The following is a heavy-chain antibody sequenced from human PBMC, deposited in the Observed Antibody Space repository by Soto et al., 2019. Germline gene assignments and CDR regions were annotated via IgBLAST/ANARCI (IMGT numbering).Heavy chain of an antibody. Sequence: QITLMESGPTLVKPTQTLTLTCTFSGFSLSTGGVGVGWIRQPPGKALEWLALIYWDDDKRYSPSLRSRLTITKDTSKNQVVLTMTNMDPVDTATYYCTHSRCGGDCLQSYSSHYSYGMDVWGQGTTVTVSS. J-gene: IGHJ6*02. CDR3: THSRCGGDCLQSYSSHYSYGMDV. CDR2: IYWDDDK. CDR1: GFSLSTGGVG. D-gene: IGHD2-21*02. V-gene: IGHV2-5*02.